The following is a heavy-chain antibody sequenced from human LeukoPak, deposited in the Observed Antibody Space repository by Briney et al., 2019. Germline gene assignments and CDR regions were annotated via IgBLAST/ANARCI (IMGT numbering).Heavy chain of an antibody. J-gene: IGHJ4*02. D-gene: IGHD6-19*01. Sequence: SQTLSLTCTVSGGSISSGGYYWSWIRQHPGKGLEWIGYIYYSGSTYYNPSLKSRFTISVDTSKNQFSLKLSSVTAADTAVYYCARDSRRAVAGTSVDYWGQGTLVTVSS. CDR1: GGSISSGGYY. CDR3: ARDSRRAVAGTSVDY. V-gene: IGHV4-31*03. CDR2: IYYSGST.